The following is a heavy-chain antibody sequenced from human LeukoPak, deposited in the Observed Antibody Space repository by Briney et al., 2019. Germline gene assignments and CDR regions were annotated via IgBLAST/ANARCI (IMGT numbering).Heavy chain of an antibody. CDR3: ARNDVVTTQFDY. CDR2: IYYSGSA. J-gene: IGHJ4*02. V-gene: IGHV4-59*11. CDR1: GGSISSHY. D-gene: IGHD5-12*01. Sequence: SETLSLTCTVSGGSISSHYWSWIRRPPGKGLEWIGYIYYSGSANYNPSLKSRVTISVDTSKNQFSLKLSSVTAADAAVYYCARNDVVTTQFDYWGQGTLVTVSS.